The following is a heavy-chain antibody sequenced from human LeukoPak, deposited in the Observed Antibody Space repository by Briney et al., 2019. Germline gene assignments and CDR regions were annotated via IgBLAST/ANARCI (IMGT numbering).Heavy chain of an antibody. Sequence: SVKVSCKASGGTFSSYAISWVRQAPGQGLEWMGGIIPIFGTANYAQKFQGRVTITTDESTSTAYMELSSLRSDDTAVYYCASSSTPPPYFDYWGQGTLVTVSS. CDR2: IIPIFGTA. J-gene: IGHJ4*02. CDR3: ASSSTPPPYFDY. V-gene: IGHV1-69*05. CDR1: GGTFSSYA. D-gene: IGHD6-13*01.